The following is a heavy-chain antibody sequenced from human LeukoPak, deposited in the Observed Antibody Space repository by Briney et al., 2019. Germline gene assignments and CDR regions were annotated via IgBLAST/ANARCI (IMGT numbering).Heavy chain of an antibody. D-gene: IGHD1-14*01. V-gene: IGHV4-30-2*01. CDR1: GGSISSGGYS. J-gene: IGHJ4*02. Sequence: PSETLSLTCAVSGGSISSGGYSWSWIRQPPGKGLEWIGYIYHSGSTYYNPSLKSRVTISVDGSKNQFSLKLSSVTAADTAVYYCASERSNRVIDYWGQGTLVTVSS. CDR3: ASERSNRVIDY. CDR2: IYHSGST.